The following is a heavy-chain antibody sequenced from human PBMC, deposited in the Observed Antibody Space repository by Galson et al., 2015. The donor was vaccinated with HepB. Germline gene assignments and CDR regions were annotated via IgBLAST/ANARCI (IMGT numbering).Heavy chain of an antibody. CDR3: AKAPRRSYGGTGFDY. Sequence: SLRLSCAASGFTFNTYAMSWVRQAPGKGLEWVSGISDSGVNTYHADSVRGRFTISRDNSKSTLYLQMNSLRPEDTAVYYCAKAPRRSYGGTGFDYWGQGTLVTVSS. CDR2: ISDSGVNT. CDR1: GFTFNTYA. V-gene: IGHV3-23*01. J-gene: IGHJ4*02. D-gene: IGHD4-23*01.